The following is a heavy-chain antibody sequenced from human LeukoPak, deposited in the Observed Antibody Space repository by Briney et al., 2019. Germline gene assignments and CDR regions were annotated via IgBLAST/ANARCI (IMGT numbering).Heavy chain of an antibody. Sequence: GGSLRLSCAASGFTFSDYYMSWIRQAPGKGLEWVSYISSSGSTIYYADSVKGRFTISRDNAKNSLSLQMSSLRAEDSAVYYCARAYSGSYGLGYYYMDVWGKGTTVTVSS. V-gene: IGHV3-11*04. CDR2: ISSSGSTI. CDR3: ARAYSGSYGLGYYYMDV. CDR1: GFTFSDYY. D-gene: IGHD1-26*01. J-gene: IGHJ6*03.